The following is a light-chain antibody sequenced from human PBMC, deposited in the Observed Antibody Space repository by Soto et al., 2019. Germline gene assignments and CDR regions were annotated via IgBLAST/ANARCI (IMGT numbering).Light chain of an antibody. V-gene: IGKV3-20*01. J-gene: IGKJ2*01. CDR3: HQFDSSPNT. Sequence: EVVLTQSPDTLSLSPGETATLSCRASQSVDRYVAWYQQKVGQAPRLLIYSASSRASGIPDRFSGSGSGTEFTLTISRLEPEDFAVYYCHQFDSSPNTFGQGTKVDIK. CDR1: QSVDRY. CDR2: SAS.